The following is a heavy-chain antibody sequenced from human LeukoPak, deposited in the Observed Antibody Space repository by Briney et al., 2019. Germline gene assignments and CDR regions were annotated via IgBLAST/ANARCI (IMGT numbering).Heavy chain of an antibody. Sequence: GGSLRLSCEASGYTFSNYWMSWVRQAPGKGLEWMARIKQDGSGTYYVDNLQGRFTISRDNAKNSLYLQMNSLRSDDTAVYYCARDKGTVTIFDCWGQGTLVTVSS. CDR2: IKQDGSGT. V-gene: IGHV3-7*01. J-gene: IGHJ4*02. CDR3: ARDKGTVTIFDC. D-gene: IGHD4-11*01. CDR1: GYTFSNYW.